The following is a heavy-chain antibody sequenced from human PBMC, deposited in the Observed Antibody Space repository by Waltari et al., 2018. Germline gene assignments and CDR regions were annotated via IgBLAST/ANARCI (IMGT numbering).Heavy chain of an antibody. V-gene: IGHV3-30*18. Sequence: QVQLVESGGGVVQPGRSLRLSCAASGFTFSSYGMHWVRQAPGKGLEWVAVIWYDGSNKYYADDVKGRFTISRDKSKNTLYLQMNSLRAEDTAMYYCAKAHYYDSSGANAFDIWGQGTMVTVSS. D-gene: IGHD3-22*01. CDR1: GFTFSSYG. CDR2: IWYDGSNK. CDR3: AKAHYYDSSGANAFDI. J-gene: IGHJ3*02.